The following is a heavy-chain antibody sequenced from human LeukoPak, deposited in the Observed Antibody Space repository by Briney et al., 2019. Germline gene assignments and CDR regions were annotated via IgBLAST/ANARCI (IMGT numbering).Heavy chain of an antibody. Sequence: GGSLRLSCAASGFTFSSYAMSWVRQASGKGLEWVSAISGSGGSTYYADSVKGRFTISRDNSKNTLHLQMNSLRAEDTAVYYCAKSPSPSTMIVVFDYWGQGTLVTVSS. V-gene: IGHV3-23*01. CDR3: AKSPSPSTMIVVFDY. D-gene: IGHD3-22*01. J-gene: IGHJ4*02. CDR2: ISGSGGST. CDR1: GFTFSSYA.